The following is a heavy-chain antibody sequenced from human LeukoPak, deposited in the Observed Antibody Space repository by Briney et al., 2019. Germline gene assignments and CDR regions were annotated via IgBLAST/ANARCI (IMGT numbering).Heavy chain of an antibody. Sequence: SLRLSCAASGFTFDDYAMSWLRQAPGKGLVWVGFIRSKAYGGTTEYAASVKGRFTISRDDSKSIAYLQMNSLKTEDTAVYYCTRDRLAYYYGSGSYYEDYYYYYYMDVWGKGTTVTISS. CDR1: GFTFDDYA. J-gene: IGHJ6*03. D-gene: IGHD3-10*01. CDR3: TRDRLAYYYGSGSYYEDYYYYYYMDV. V-gene: IGHV3-49*03. CDR2: IRSKAYGGTT.